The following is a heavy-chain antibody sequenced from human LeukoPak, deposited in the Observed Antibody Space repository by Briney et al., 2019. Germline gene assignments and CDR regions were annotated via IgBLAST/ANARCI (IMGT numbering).Heavy chain of an antibody. CDR2: IYYSGST. V-gene: IGHV4-31*03. CDR3: ARQVPLWFGYFDY. J-gene: IGHJ4*02. Sequence: SQTLSLTCTVSGGSISSGGYSWSWIRQHPGKGLEWIGYIYYSGSTYYNPSLKSRVTISVDTSKNQFSLKLSSVTAADTAVYYCARQVPLWFGYFDYWGQGTLVTVSS. CDR1: GGSISSGGYS. D-gene: IGHD3-10*01.